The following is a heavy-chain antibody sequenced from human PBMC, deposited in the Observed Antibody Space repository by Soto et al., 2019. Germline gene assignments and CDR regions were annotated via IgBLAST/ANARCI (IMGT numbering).Heavy chain of an antibody. CDR2: IYYSGST. J-gene: IGHJ5*02. Sequence: QMQLQESGPGLVKPSETLSLTCTVSGGSISSSSYYWGWIRQPPGKGLEWIGSIYYSGSTYYNPSLKSRVTISVDTSKNQFSLKLSSVTAADTAVYSCARAVPTWIDPWGQGTLVTVSS. D-gene: IGHD4-17*01. V-gene: IGHV4-39*01. CDR3: ARAVPTWIDP. CDR1: GGSISSSSYY.